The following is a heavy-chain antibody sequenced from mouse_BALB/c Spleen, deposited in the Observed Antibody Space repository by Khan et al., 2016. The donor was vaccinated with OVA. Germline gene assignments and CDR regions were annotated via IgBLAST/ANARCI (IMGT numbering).Heavy chain of an antibody. V-gene: IGHV5-6*01. CDR1: GFTFSSYS. CDR2: ISSGGDYT. Sequence: EVKLVESGGDLVKPGGSLKLSCAASGFTFSSYSMSWVRQTPDKRLEWVASISSGGDYTYYPDIVKGRFTISRDNAKNTLYLQMSSLKSEDTAMYYCASHLTGAFAYRRQGKLDSV. J-gene: IGHJ3*01. D-gene: IGHD4-1*01. CDR3: ASHLTGAFAY.